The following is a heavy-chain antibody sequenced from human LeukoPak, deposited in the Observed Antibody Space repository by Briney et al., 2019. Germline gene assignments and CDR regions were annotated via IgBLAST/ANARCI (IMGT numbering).Heavy chain of an antibody. D-gene: IGHD5-12*01. V-gene: IGHV4-59*08. CDR2: VYYTGGT. CDR3: ARQGTVATNFGY. CDR1: GGSISSYY. Sequence: SETLSLTCTVSGGSISSYYWSWIRQPPGKGLEWIGYVYYTGGTNYNPSLKRRVTISVDMSKNQFSLKLSSVTAADTAVYYCARQGTVATNFGYWGQGTLVTVSS. J-gene: IGHJ4*02.